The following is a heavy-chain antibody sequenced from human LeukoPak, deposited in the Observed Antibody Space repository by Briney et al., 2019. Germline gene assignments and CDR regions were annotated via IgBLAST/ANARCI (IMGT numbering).Heavy chain of an antibody. V-gene: IGHV3-21*01. Sequence: GGSLRLSCAASGFTFSSYSMNWVRQAPGKGLEWVSSISSSSSYIYYADSVKGRFTISRDNAKNSLYLQMNSLRAEDTAVYYCARDEFDRYCGSTSCWGQGTLVTVSS. CDR2: ISSSSSYI. CDR1: GFTFSSYS. D-gene: IGHD2-2*01. CDR3: ARDEFDRYCGSTSC. J-gene: IGHJ4*02.